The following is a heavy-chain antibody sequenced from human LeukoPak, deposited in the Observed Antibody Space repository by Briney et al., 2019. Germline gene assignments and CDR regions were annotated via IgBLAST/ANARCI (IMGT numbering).Heavy chain of an antibody. J-gene: IGHJ4*02. Sequence: ASVKVSCKASGGTFSSYAISWVRQAPGQGLEWVGWISGYNGNTNYAQKFQGRVTMTTDTSTSTAYMELRSLRSDDTAIYYCARENSGIAATDIIDSWGQGTLVTVSS. D-gene: IGHD6-13*01. CDR2: ISGYNGNT. CDR1: GGTFSSYA. V-gene: IGHV1-18*01. CDR3: ARENSGIAATDIIDS.